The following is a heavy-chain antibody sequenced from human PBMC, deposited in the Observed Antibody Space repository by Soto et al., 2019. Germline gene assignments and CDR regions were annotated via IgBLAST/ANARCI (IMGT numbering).Heavy chain of an antibody. Sequence: SETLSLTCTVSGDSIRSVNHYWSWIRQPPGKGLEGIGYVYYSGSTYYSPSLKSRVTISVDTSKNQFSLKLNSVTAADTAVYYCARVDILTGYGCMHXWGQVTTVTVS. J-gene: IGHJ6*02. CDR2: VYYSGST. CDR3: ARVDILTGYGCMHX. D-gene: IGHD3-9*01. V-gene: IGHV4-30-4*01. CDR1: GDSIRSVNHY.